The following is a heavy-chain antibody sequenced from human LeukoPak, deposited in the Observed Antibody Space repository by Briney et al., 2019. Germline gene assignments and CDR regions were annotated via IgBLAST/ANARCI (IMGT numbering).Heavy chain of an antibody. V-gene: IGHV4-34*01. J-gene: IGHJ4*02. CDR3: ARGFGSSGYYLGY. D-gene: IGHD3-22*01. CDR1: GGSFSGYY. CDR2: INHSGST. Sequence: SETLSLTCAVYGGSFSGYYWNWIRQPPGKGLEWIGEINHSGSTNYNPSLKSRVTISVDTSKNQFSLKLSSVTAADTAVYYCARGFGSSGYYLGYWGQGTLVTVSS.